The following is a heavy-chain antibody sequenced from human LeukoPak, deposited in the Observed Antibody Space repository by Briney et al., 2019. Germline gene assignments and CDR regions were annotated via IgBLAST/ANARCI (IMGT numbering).Heavy chain of an antibody. CDR3: ARVGYYYDSSGYSFDY. Sequence: GASVKVSCKASGYTFTSYYMHWVRQAPGQGLEWMGIINPSGGSTSYAQKFQGRVTMTRDTSTSTVYMELSSLRSEDTAVYYCARVGYYYDSSGYSFDYWGPGTLVTVSS. D-gene: IGHD3-22*01. J-gene: IGHJ4*02. CDR1: GYTFTSYY. CDR2: INPSGGST. V-gene: IGHV1-46*01.